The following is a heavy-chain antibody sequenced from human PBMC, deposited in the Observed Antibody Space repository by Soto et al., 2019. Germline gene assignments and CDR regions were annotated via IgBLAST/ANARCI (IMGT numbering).Heavy chain of an antibody. V-gene: IGHV4-30-4*01. CDR2: IYYSGST. D-gene: IGHD4-17*01. J-gene: IGHJ5*02. CDR1: GGSISSGDYY. Sequence: QVQLQESGPGLVKPSQTLSLTCTVSGGSISSGDYYWSWIRQPPGKGLEWIGYIYYSGSTYYNPSHKSRVTISVDTSKNQVSLKLSAVTAADTAVYYCARVGDYGDYVFDPWGQGTLVTVSS. CDR3: ARVGDYGDYVFDP.